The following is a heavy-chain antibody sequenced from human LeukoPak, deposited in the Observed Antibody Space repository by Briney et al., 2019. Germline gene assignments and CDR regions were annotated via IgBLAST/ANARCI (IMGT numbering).Heavy chain of an antibody. CDR2: IYYSGST. Sequence: SETLSLTCTVSGGSISSSDYYWSWIRQPPGKGLEWIGYIYYSGSTSYNPSLKSRVTISVDTSKNQFSLKLTSVTAAATAVYYCARGFDAHNAFDIWGQGTMVTVSS. V-gene: IGHV4-30-4*01. J-gene: IGHJ3*02. CDR1: GGSISSSDYY. CDR3: ARGFDAHNAFDI. D-gene: IGHD3-9*01.